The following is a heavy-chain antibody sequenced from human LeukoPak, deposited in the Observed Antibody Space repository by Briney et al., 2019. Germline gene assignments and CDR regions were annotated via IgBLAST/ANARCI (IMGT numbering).Heavy chain of an antibody. J-gene: IGHJ2*01. Sequence: SETLSLTCAVYGASFSGYYWSWIRQPPGKGLEWIGETNHSGSTNYNPSLKSRVTISVDTSKNQFSLKLSSVTAADTAVYYCARGDAGYFDLWGRGTLVTVSS. CDR2: TNHSGST. V-gene: IGHV4-34*01. CDR3: ARGDAGYFDL. CDR1: GASFSGYY.